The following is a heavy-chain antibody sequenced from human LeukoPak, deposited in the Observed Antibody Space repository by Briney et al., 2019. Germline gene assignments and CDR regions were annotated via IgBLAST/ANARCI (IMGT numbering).Heavy chain of an antibody. CDR3: ARQKWDRLTYYYYGMDV. V-gene: IGHV4-59*08. J-gene: IGHJ6*02. Sequence: PSETLSLTCTVSGDSISGYYWSWIRLPPGKGLEWIGYVSYSGTPDYNPSLKSRVTISLDTSRNQFSLQLSSVTAADTAEYYCARQKWDRLTYYYYGMDVWGQGTTVTVSS. D-gene: IGHD1-26*01. CDR1: GDSISGYY. CDR2: VSYSGTP.